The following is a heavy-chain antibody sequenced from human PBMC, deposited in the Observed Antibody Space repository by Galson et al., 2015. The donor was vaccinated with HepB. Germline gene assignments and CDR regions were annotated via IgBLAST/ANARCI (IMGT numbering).Heavy chain of an antibody. CDR3: ASADYYGSGSYRFGFDY. CDR1: GFTFSSYW. D-gene: IGHD3-10*01. CDR2: IKQDGSEK. J-gene: IGHJ4*02. Sequence: SLRLSCAASGFTFSSYWMSWVRQAPGKGLEWVANIKQDGSEKYYVDSVKGRFTISRDNAKNSLYLQMNSLRAEDTAVYYCASADYYGSGSYRFGFDYWGQGTLVTVSS. V-gene: IGHV3-7*03.